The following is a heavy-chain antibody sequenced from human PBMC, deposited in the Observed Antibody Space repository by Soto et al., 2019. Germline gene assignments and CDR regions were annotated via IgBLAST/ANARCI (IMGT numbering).Heavy chain of an antibody. CDR3: ARHSASWQGFDY. V-gene: IGHV4-31*03. J-gene: IGHJ4*02. CDR1: GGSISSGGYY. CDR2: IYYSGST. D-gene: IGHD1-26*01. Sequence: QVQLQESGPGLVKPSQTLSLTCSVSGGSISSGGYYWSWIRQHPEKGLEWIGYIYYSGSTNYNPSLKSRVIISVDTSSKRFSLDLRSVTAADTAIYYCARHSASWQGFDYWGQGTRVTVSS.